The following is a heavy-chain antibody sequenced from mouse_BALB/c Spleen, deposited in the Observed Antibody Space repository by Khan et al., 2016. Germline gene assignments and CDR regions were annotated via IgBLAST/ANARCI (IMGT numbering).Heavy chain of an antibody. CDR3: ARTARIKY. J-gene: IGHJ2*01. Sequence: EVQLQESGPGLVKPSQSLSLTCTVTGYSITSGYGWNWIRQFPGNKLEWMGYISYSGSTNYNPSLKSRISNTRDTSTHQVFLLLNSVATEDTATYYCARTARIKYWGQGTTLTVSS. CDR1: GYSITSGYG. D-gene: IGHD1-2*01. CDR2: ISYSGST. V-gene: IGHV3-2*02.